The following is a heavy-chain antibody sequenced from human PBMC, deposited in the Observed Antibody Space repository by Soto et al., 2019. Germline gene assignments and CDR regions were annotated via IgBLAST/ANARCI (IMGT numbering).Heavy chain of an antibody. CDR3: AKVAYPGPRTGTFDY. Sequence: GGSLRLSCAASGFTFSSYAMSSVRQAPGKGLEWVSGISGSSGSTYYADCVRGRFTISRDSSKNTLYLHMNSLIAEDTAVYYCAKVAYPGPRTGTFDYWGQGTLVTVSS. J-gene: IGHJ4*02. CDR2: ISGSSGST. D-gene: IGHD1-1*01. CDR1: GFTFSSYA. V-gene: IGHV3-23*01.